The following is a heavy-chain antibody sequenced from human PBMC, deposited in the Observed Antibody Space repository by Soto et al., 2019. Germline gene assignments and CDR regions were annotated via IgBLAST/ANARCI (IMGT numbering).Heavy chain of an antibody. J-gene: IGHJ4*02. CDR3: ARRGYYYDSSGYYPIFDY. V-gene: IGHV4-39*01. Sequence: SETLSLTCTVSGGSISSSSYYWVWIRQPPGKGLEWIGSIYYSGSTYYNPSLKSRVTISVDTSKNQFSLKLSSVTAADTAVYYCARRGYYYDSSGYYPIFDYWGQGTLVTVSS. D-gene: IGHD3-22*01. CDR1: GGSISSSSYY. CDR2: IYYSGST.